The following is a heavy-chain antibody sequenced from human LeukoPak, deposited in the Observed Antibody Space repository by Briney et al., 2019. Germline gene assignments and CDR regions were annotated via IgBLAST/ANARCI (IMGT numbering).Heavy chain of an antibody. CDR3: ARGPDTYYYDSSGYYS. D-gene: IGHD3-22*01. CDR2: IYYSGST. V-gene: IGHV4-59*01. CDR1: GGSISSYY. Sequence: SETLSLTCTVPGGSISSYYWSWIRQPPGKGLEWIGYIYYSGSTNYNPSLKSRVTISVDTSKNQFSLKLSSVTAADTAVYYCARGPDTYYYDSSGYYSWGQGTLVTVSS. J-gene: IGHJ4*02.